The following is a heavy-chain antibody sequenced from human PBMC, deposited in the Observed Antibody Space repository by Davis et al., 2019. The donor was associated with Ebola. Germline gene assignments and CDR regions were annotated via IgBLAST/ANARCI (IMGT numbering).Heavy chain of an antibody. D-gene: IGHD4-11*01. Sequence: GESLKISCAASGFTFDDYTMHWVRQAPGKGLEWVSLITWDGGGTYYADSVKGRFTISRDNSKNSLYLQMNSLRTEDTALYYCAKDLYGEATLTTPFFDYWGQGALVTVSS. CDR3: AKDLYGEATLTTPFFDY. CDR1: GFTFDDYT. CDR2: ITWDGGGT. J-gene: IGHJ4*02. V-gene: IGHV3-43*01.